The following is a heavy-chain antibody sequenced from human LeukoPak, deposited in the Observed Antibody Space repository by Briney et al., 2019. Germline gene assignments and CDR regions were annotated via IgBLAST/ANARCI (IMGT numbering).Heavy chain of an antibody. CDR1: GFTFSSYG. J-gene: IGHJ4*02. D-gene: IGHD2-15*01. V-gene: IGHV3-30*18. Sequence: GGSLRLSWAASGFTFSSYGMRWVRQAPGKGLEWVAVISYDGSNKYYADSVKGRFTISRDNSKNTLYLQMSSLRAEDTAVYYCAKAGYCSGGSCLFFDYWGQGTLVTVSS. CDR2: ISYDGSNK. CDR3: AKAGYCSGGSCLFFDY.